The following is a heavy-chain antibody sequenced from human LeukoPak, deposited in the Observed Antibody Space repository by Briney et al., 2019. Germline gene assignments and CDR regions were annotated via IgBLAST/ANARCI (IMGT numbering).Heavy chain of an antibody. V-gene: IGHV3-7*03. CDR1: GFIFKNYW. D-gene: IGHD2-15*01. J-gene: IGHJ4*02. CDR2: TNEAGNVN. Sequence: GGSLRLSCAASGFIFKNYWMTWVRQAPGRGLEWVANTNEAGNVNNYMGSAKGRFTISRDNAKNSLYLQMNSLTAEDTAIYYCAKHQPAQRVVDYWGQGTLVTVSS. CDR3: AKHQPAQRVVDY.